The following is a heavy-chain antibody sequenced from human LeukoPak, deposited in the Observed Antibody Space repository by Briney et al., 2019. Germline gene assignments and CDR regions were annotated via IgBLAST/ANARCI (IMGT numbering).Heavy chain of an antibody. Sequence: SETLSLTCAVYGGSFSGYYWTWIRQPPGKGLEWIGEINHTGRTNYNPSLKSRVTISEDKSKNQFSPKLSSVTAADTAVYYCARGPDFYDSSGYYPIWGQGTLVTVSS. V-gene: IGHV4-34*01. CDR3: ARGPDFYDSSGYYPI. CDR2: INHTGRT. D-gene: IGHD3-22*01. CDR1: GGSFSGYY. J-gene: IGHJ4*02.